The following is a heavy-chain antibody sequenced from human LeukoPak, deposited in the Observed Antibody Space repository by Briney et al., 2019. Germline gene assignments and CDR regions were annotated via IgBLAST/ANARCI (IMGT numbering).Heavy chain of an antibody. Sequence: GGSLRLSCAASGFTFSSYGMHWVRQAPGKGLEWVAVISFDGSNKFYADSVKGRFTISRDNSKDTLHLQMNSLRPEDTAVYYCAKDLHPFASGSYYPFDYWGQGTLVTVSS. D-gene: IGHD3-10*01. CDR3: AKDLHPFASGSYYPFDY. CDR2: ISFDGSNK. J-gene: IGHJ4*02. V-gene: IGHV3-30*18. CDR1: GFTFSSYG.